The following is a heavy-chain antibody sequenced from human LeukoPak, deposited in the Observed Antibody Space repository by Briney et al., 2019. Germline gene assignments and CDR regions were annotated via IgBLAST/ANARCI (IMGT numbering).Heavy chain of an antibody. CDR3: AELGITMIGGV. D-gene: IGHD3-10*02. J-gene: IGHJ6*04. Sequence: GRSRRLSCAATGFTFTDYAMFWVSQAPGNGLEWFSGISVSGGDTYYARSVKGRLTISRDNAKNSLYLQMNSLRAEDTAVNYCAELGITMIGGVWGKGTTVTISS. CDR1: GFTFTDYA. CDR2: ISVSGGDT. V-gene: IGHV3-23*01.